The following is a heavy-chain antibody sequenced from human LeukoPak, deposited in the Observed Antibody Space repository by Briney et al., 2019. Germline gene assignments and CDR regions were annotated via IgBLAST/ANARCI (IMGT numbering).Heavy chain of an antibody. V-gene: IGHV6-1*01. CDR3: TRGAPVGSSREFDY. D-gene: IGHD5-24*01. Sequence: TSQTLSLTCDISGDSVSSNSAAWNWIRQSPLRGLEWLGRTYYRSKRYNDYAVSVKSRITINPDTSKNQFSLQLNSVTPEDTAVYYCTRGAPVGSSREFDYWGQGTLVTVSS. CDR2: TYYRSKRYN. CDR1: GDSVSSNSAA. J-gene: IGHJ4*02.